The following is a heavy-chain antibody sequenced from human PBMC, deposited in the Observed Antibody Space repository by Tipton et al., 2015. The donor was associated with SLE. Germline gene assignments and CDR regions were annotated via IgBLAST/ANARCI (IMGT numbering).Heavy chain of an antibody. CDR2: IYYSGST. V-gene: IGHV4-31*03. CDR3: ARGKYYCMDV. J-gene: IGHJ6*03. CDR1: GGSISSGNYY. Sequence: TLSLTCTVSGGSISSGNYYWSWIRQHPGKGLEWIGYIYYSGSTFYNPSLKSRITTSVDTSKNQFSLKVRSVTAADTAVYYCARGKYYCMDVWGKGTTVTVSS.